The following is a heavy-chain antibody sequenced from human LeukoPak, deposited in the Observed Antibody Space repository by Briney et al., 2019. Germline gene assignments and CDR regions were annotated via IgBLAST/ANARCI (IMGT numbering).Heavy chain of an antibody. V-gene: IGHV3-21*01. D-gene: IGHD5-12*01. CDR3: ARDQIVATITRIGFDY. Sequence: GGSLRLSCAASGFTFSSYSMNWVRQAPGKGLEWVSSISSSSSYIYYADSVKGRFTISRGNAKNSLYLQMNSLRAEDTAVYYCARDQIVATITRIGFDYWGQGTLVTVSS. CDR1: GFTFSSYS. J-gene: IGHJ4*02. CDR2: ISSSSSYI.